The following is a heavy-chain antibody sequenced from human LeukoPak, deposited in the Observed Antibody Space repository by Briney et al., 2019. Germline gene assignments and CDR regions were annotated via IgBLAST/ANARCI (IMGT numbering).Heavy chain of an antibody. D-gene: IGHD3-22*01. V-gene: IGHV3-30-3*01. CDR3: ARGGGYYYFDY. J-gene: IGHJ4*02. CDR1: GFTFSSYA. Sequence: GGSLRLSCAASGFTFSSYAMHWVRQAPGKGLEWVAVISYDGSNKYYADSVKGRFTISRDNAKNSLYLQMNSLRAEDTAVYYCARGGGYYYFDYWGQGTLVTVSS. CDR2: ISYDGSNK.